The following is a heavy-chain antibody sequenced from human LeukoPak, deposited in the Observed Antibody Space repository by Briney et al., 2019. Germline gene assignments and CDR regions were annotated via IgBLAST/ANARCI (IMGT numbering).Heavy chain of an antibody. D-gene: IGHD6-13*01. CDR2: IKQDGSEK. J-gene: IGHJ6*04. CDR1: GFTFSSYW. Sequence: PGGSLRLSCAASGFTFSSYWMSWVRQAPGKGLEWVANIKQDGSEKYYVDSVKGRFTISRDNAKNSLYLQMNSLRAEDMALYYCAKDIGSSRECMDVWGKGTTVTVSS. CDR3: AKDIGSSRECMDV. V-gene: IGHV3-7*03.